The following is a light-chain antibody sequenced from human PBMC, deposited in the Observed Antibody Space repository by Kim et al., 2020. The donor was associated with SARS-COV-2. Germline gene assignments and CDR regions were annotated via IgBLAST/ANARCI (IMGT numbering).Light chain of an antibody. V-gene: IGKV3-11*01. J-gene: IGKJ4*01. CDR1: QSVSSY. Sequence: LSPGERSTLSCRASQSVSSYLAWYQQKPGQAPRLLIYDASNRATGIPARFSGSGSGTDFTLTISSLEPEDFAVYYCQQRSSWPLTFGGGTKVDIK. CDR3: QQRSSWPLT. CDR2: DAS.